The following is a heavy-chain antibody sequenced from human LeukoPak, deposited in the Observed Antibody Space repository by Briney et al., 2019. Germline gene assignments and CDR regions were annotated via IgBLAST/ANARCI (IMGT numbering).Heavy chain of an antibody. D-gene: IGHD3-22*01. CDR3: ARGTASPPIDYYDSSGSQGFDY. CDR2: IYYSGNS. V-gene: IGHV4-31*03. Sequence: SEPLSLTCTVSGGSINNGGYYWSWIRQHPGKGLEWIGYIYYSGNSYYNPSIRSRVTISVATSKNHFSLKLSSVTAADTAVYYCARGTASPPIDYYDSSGSQGFDYWGQGTLVTVSS. J-gene: IGHJ4*02. CDR1: GGSINNGGYY.